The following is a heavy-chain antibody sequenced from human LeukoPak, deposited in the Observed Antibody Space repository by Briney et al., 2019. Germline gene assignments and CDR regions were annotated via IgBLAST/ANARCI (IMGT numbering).Heavy chain of an antibody. V-gene: IGHV3-30*18. J-gene: IGHJ4*02. D-gene: IGHD2-15*01. CDR2: ISYDGSNK. CDR3: VKYHNSCYSV. CDR1: GFTFSSYG. Sequence: GRSLRLSCAASGFTFSSYGMHWVRQAPGKGLEWVAVISYDGSNKYYADSVKGRFTISRDNSKNTLHLQMSSLRAEDTAVYYCVKYHNSCYSVWGQGTLVTVSS.